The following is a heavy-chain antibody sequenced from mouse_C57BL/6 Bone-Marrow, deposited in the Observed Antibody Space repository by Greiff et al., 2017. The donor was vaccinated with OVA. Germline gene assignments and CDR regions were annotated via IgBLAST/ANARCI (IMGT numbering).Heavy chain of an antibody. D-gene: IGHD3-2*02. J-gene: IGHJ3*01. Sequence: EVQRVESGGGLVKPGGSLKLSCAASGFTFSSYAMSWVRQTPEKRLEWVATISDGGSYTYYPDNVKGRFTISRDNAKNNLYLQMSHLKSEDTAMYYCARDLPGSLDSSGFAYWGQGTLVTVSA. V-gene: IGHV5-4*01. CDR2: ISDGGSYT. CDR1: GFTFSSYA. CDR3: ARDLPGSLDSSGFAY.